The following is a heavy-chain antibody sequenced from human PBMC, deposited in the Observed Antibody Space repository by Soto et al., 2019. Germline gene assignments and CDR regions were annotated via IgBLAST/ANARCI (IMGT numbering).Heavy chain of an antibody. V-gene: IGHV3-21*01. CDR1: GFTFSSYS. Sequence: LRLSCAASGFTFSSYSMNWVRQAPGKGLEWVSSISSSSSYIYYADSVKGRFTISRDNAKNSLYLQMNSLRAEDTAVYYCARVGIAAAVDIWGQGTMVTVSS. CDR3: ARVGIAAAVDI. D-gene: IGHD6-13*01. J-gene: IGHJ3*02. CDR2: ISSSSSYI.